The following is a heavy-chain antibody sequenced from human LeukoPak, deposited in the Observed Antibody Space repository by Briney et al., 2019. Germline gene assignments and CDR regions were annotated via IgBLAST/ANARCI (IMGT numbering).Heavy chain of an antibody. J-gene: IGHJ4*02. D-gene: IGHD5-12*01. CDR2: ISYDGSNK. V-gene: IGHV3-30*03. Sequence: GSLRLSCAASGFTFSSYGMHWVRQAPGKGLEWVAVISYDGSNKYYADSVKGRFTISRDNSKNTLYLQMNSLRAEDTAVYYCARDWYSGYDFDYWGQGTLVTVSS. CDR3: ARDWYSGYDFDY. CDR1: GFTFSSYG.